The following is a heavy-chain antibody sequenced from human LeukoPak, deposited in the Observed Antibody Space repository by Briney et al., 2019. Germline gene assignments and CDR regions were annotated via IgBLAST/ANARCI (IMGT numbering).Heavy chain of an antibody. Sequence: SETLSLTCTVSGGSISSFYWSWIRQPPGKGLEWIGYIYYSGSTNYNPSLKSRVTISVDTSKNQFSLKLSSVTAADTAVYYCARHGTSGTNLNWSDPWGQGTLVTVSP. CDR2: IYYSGST. V-gene: IGHV4-59*01. D-gene: IGHD1-1*01. J-gene: IGHJ5*02. CDR1: GGSISSFY. CDR3: ARHGTSGTNLNWSDP.